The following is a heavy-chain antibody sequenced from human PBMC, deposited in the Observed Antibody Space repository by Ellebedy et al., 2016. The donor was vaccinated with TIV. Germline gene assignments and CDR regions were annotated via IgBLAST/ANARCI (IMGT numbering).Heavy chain of an antibody. J-gene: IGHJ4*02. CDR3: ARGGDGYIHY. CDR2: IYYSGNT. D-gene: IGHD5-24*01. Sequence: MPSETLSLTCTVSGGSISSGDYYWSWIRQPPGKGLEWIGYIYYSGNTYHNPSLKSRVTISVDTSKNQFSLKLSSVTAADTAVYYRARGGDGYIHYWGQGTLVTVSS. V-gene: IGHV4-30-4*01. CDR1: GGSISSGDYY.